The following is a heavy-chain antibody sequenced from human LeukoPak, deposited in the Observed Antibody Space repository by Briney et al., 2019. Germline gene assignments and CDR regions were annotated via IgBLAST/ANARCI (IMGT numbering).Heavy chain of an antibody. CDR2: ISSSGSTI. D-gene: IGHD3-10*02. Sequence: GGALRLSCTASGFTFGNFGMSWVRQAPGKGVEWVSYISSSGSTIYYADSVKGRFTISRDNAKNSLYLQMNSLRAEDTAVYYCAELGITMIGGVWGKGTTVTISS. V-gene: IGHV3-48*03. CDR1: GFTFGNFG. CDR3: AELGITMIGGV. J-gene: IGHJ6*04.